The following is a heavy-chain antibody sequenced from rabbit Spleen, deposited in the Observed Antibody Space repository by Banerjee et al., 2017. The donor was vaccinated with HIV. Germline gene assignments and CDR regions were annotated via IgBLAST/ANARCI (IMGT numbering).Heavy chain of an antibody. CDR2: IDAGSSGTT. J-gene: IGHJ4*01. D-gene: IGHD4-1*01. Sequence: EESGGGLVQPEGSLTLTCTASGFSFSSSYWICWVRQAPGKGLEWIACIDAGSSGTTYYACWPKGRFTISKTSSTTVTLQMTSLTVAETAAYFCARDGYSRGWGIILYYFNLWGPGTLVTVS. CDR3: ARDGYSRGWGIILYYFNL. V-gene: IGHV1S45*01. CDR1: GFSFSSSYW.